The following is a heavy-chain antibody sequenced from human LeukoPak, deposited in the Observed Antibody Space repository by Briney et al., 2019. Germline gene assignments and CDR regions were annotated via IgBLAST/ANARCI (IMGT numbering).Heavy chain of an antibody. CDR1: GYTLTELS. J-gene: IGHJ4*02. D-gene: IGHD6-19*01. CDR2: FDPEDGET. Sequence: ASVKVSCKVSGYTLTELSMHWVRQAPGKGLEWMGGFDPEDGETIYAQKFQGRVTMTEDTSTDTAYMELGSLRSEDTAVYYCATDQRIAVAGTELRYWGQGTLVTVSS. V-gene: IGHV1-24*01. CDR3: ATDQRIAVAGTELRY.